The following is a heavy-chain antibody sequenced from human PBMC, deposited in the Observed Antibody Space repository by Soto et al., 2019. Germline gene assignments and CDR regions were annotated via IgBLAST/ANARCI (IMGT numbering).Heavy chain of an antibody. V-gene: IGHV3-21*01. CDR2: ISSSSSYI. CDR3: ARDSSGWYSDAEAFDY. CDR1: GVTFSSDS. Sequence: GDLRISWGSAGVTFSSDSMNWVRQAPGKGLEWVSSISSSSSYIYYADSVKGRFTISRDNAKNSLYLQMNSLRAEDTAVYYCARDSSGWYSDAEAFDYWGQGTLVTVSS. J-gene: IGHJ4*02. D-gene: IGHD6-19*01.